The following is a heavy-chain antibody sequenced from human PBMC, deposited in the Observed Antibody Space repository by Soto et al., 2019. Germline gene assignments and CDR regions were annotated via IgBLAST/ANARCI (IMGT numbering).Heavy chain of an antibody. V-gene: IGHV1-18*04. Sequence: QVQLVQSGAEVKKPGASVKVSCKASAYTFTNYGISWVRQAPGQGLEWMGWISAYNGNTNYAQKFQDRLTMTTDTPTSTAYMQLGSLRSDDTAVYYCPSAYHGSSFSRWFDPWGQGTLVTVSS. CDR3: PSAYHGSSFSRWFDP. J-gene: IGHJ5*02. D-gene: IGHD3-22*01. CDR2: ISAYNGNT. CDR1: AYTFTNYG.